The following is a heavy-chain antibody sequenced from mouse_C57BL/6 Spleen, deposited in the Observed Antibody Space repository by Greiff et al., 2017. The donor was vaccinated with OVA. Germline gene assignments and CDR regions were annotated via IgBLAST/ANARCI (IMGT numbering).Heavy chain of an antibody. CDR1: GYTFTSYW. D-gene: IGHD2-5*01. V-gene: IGHV1-55*01. CDR2: IYPGSGST. J-gene: IGHJ1*03. Sequence: QVQLQQPGAELVKPGASVKMSCKASGYTFTSYWITWVKQRPGQGLEWIGDIYPGSGSTNYNEKFKSKAKLTVDTSSSTAYMQRSSLTSEDSAVYYCARAKDSNWYFDVWGTGTTVTVSS. CDR3: ARAKDSNWYFDV.